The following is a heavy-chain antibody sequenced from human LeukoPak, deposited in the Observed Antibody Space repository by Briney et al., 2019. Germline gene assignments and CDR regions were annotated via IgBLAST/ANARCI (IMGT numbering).Heavy chain of an antibody. CDR3: ARGREQLGDIDY. J-gene: IGHJ4*02. Sequence: TPSETLSLTCTVSGGSISSGDYYWSWIRQPPGKGLEWIGYIYYSGSTYYNPSLKSRVTISVDTSKNQFSLKLSSVTAAVTAVYYCARGREQLGDIDYWGQGTLVTVSS. CDR2: IYYSGST. CDR1: GGSISSGDYY. D-gene: IGHD6-6*01. V-gene: IGHV4-30-4*08.